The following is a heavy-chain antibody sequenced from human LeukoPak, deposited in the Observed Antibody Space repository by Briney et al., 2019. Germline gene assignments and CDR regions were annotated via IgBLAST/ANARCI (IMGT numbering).Heavy chain of an antibody. CDR3: ARASPRGWYHWNYYFDY. Sequence: GGTLRLFCAASGFTFDDYAMHWARHAPAKGLEGVSLPSEDGTGTYYADSVKGRFTISRDNGQKYLYLQMNSLRTEDSALYYCARASPRGWYHWNYYFDYWGQGSQVTVSS. D-gene: IGHD1-7*01. J-gene: IGHJ4*02. CDR2: PSEDGTGT. CDR1: GFTFDDYA. V-gene: IGHV3-43*02.